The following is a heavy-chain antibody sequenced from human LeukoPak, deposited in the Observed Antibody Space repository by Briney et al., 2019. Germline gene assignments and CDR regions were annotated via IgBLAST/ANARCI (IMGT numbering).Heavy chain of an antibody. CDR3: ASPGRYCSSTSCPYYFDY. Sequence: SETLSLTCTVSGGSISSSSYYWGWIRQPPGKGLEWIGSIYYSGSTYYNPSLKSRVTISVDASKNQFSLKLSSVTAADTAVYYCASPGRYCSSTSCPYYFDYWGQGTLVTVSS. V-gene: IGHV4-39*07. J-gene: IGHJ4*02. CDR2: IYYSGST. CDR1: GGSISSSSYY. D-gene: IGHD2-2*01.